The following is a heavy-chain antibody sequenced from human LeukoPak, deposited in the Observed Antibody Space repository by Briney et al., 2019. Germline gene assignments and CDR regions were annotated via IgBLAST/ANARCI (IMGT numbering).Heavy chain of an antibody. CDR2: ISYNGDST. CDR3: VKGFQWIRERFDY. Sequence: PGGSLRLSCSASGFTFSSYAMDWVRQAPGKGLEYVSAISYNGDSTYYADSVKGRFTISRDNSKNTLYLQMSSLRAEDTAVYYCVKGFQWIRERFDYWGQGTLVTVSS. V-gene: IGHV3-64D*09. CDR1: GFTFSSYA. J-gene: IGHJ4*02. D-gene: IGHD5-18*01.